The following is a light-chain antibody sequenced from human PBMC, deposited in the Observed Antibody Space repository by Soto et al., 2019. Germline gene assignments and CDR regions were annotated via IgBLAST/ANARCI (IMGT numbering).Light chain of an antibody. CDR3: TSYTSSSTYV. CDR2: DVS. V-gene: IGLV2-14*01. J-gene: IGLJ1*01. CDR1: SSDVGGYKY. Sequence: QSVLTQPASVSGYPGQSIAISCTGTSSDVGGYKYVSWYQQHPGKAPKLMIYDVSNRPSGVSDRFSGSKSGNTASLTISGLQAEDEADYYCTSYTSSSTYVFGTGTKVTVL.